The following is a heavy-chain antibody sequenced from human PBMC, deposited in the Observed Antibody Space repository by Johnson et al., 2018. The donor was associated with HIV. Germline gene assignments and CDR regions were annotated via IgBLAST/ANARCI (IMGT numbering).Heavy chain of an antibody. CDR2: IGSKDNSYAT. CDR3: ARDLNFQWEHKGQVEGDDAFDI. D-gene: IGHD1-26*01. CDR1: GFTFSDHY. Sequence: VQLVESGGGLVKPGGSLRLSCAASGFTFSDHYMDWVRQAPGKGLEWDGRIGSKDNSYATVYDVSLKDRFTISRDDSKNTAFLQMNSLRADDTAVYYCARDLNFQWEHKGQVEGDDAFDIWGQGTMVTVSS. J-gene: IGHJ3*02. V-gene: IGHV3-72*01.